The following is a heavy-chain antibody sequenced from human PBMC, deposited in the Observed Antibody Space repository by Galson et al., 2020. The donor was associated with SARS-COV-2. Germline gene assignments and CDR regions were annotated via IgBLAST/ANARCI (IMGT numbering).Heavy chain of an antibody. Sequence: ASVKVSCKVSGYTLTELSMHWVRQAPGKGLEWMGGFDPEDGKTIYAQKFQGRVTMTEDTSTDTAYMELSSLRSEDTAVYYCATDRYYDFWSGYTDWGQGTLVTVSS. J-gene: IGHJ4*02. CDR1: GYTLTELS. CDR2: FDPEDGKT. V-gene: IGHV1-24*01. D-gene: IGHD3-3*01. CDR3: ATDRYYDFWSGYTD.